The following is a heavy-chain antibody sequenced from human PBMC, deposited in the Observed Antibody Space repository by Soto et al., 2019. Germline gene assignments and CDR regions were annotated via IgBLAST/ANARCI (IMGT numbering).Heavy chain of an antibody. J-gene: IGHJ4*02. CDR3: AKGTIFGVVPAPDY. D-gene: IGHD3-3*01. CDR2: ISYDGSNK. V-gene: IGHV3-30*18. Sequence: PGGSLRLSCAASGFTFSSYGMHWVRQAPGKGLEWVAVISYDGSNKYYADSVKGRFTISRDNSKNTLYLQMNSLRAEDTAVYYCAKGTIFGVVPAPDYWGQGTLVTV. CDR1: GFTFSSYG.